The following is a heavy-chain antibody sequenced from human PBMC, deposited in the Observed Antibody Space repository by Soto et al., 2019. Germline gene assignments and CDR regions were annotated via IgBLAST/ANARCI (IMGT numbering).Heavy chain of an antibody. D-gene: IGHD7-27*01. CDR3: ARGWGRLFDY. CDR1: GGSFSGYY. J-gene: IGHJ4*02. Sequence: PSETLSLTCAVYGGSFSGYYWSWNRQPPGKGLEWIGEINHSGSTNYNPSLKSRVTISIDTSKNQFSLKLSSVTAADTAVYYCARGWGRLFDYWGQGTLVTVSS. V-gene: IGHV4-34*01. CDR2: INHSGST.